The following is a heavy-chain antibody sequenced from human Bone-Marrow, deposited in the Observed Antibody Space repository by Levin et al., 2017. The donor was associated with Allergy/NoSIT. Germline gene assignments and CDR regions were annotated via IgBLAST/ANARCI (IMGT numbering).Heavy chain of an antibody. V-gene: IGHV2-5*02. CDR3: VHSRASGDIH. CDR2: IHWDDDK. Sequence: KVSGPTLVKPTQTLTLTCTFSGFSLSTVGMNVAWIRQPPRKALEWLALIHWDDDKRYRPSLRSRLTITMDTSNNRVVLRLTNMDPADTGTYYCVHSRASGDIHWGQGAQVTVSS. D-gene: IGHD5-12*01. CDR1: GFSLSTVGMN. J-gene: IGHJ1*01.